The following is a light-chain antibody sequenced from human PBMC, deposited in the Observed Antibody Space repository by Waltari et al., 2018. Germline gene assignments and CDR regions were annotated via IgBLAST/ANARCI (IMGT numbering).Light chain of an antibody. V-gene: IGKV4-1*01. CDR3: XXYYSSPQT. J-gene: IGKJ1*01. Sequence: DIVMTQSPDSLAVSLGERATINCKSSQIIVHNSNNKTYLAWYQQKSGQPPNVLIYWASTRDFGVPDRFSGSGSATDFTLTISSLQAEDVAVXYXXXYYSSPQTFGQGTKVEIK. CDR1: QIIVHNSNNKTY. CDR2: WAS.